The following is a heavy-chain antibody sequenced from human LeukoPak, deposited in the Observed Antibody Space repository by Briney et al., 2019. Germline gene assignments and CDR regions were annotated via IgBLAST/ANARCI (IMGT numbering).Heavy chain of an antibody. D-gene: IGHD1/OR15-1a*01. V-gene: IGHV3-15*01. J-gene: IGHJ4*02. CDR1: GLSFTSAW. CDR3: STYNMNNGWY. CDR2: IRSKTDGGTT. Sequence: GGSLRLSCAASGLSFTSAWMHWVRQAPGKGLEWVGRIRSKTDGGTTDYAAPVKGRFTISRDDSQNTPYLQMDSLKTEDTAVYYCSTYNMNNGWYWGQGTLVTVSS.